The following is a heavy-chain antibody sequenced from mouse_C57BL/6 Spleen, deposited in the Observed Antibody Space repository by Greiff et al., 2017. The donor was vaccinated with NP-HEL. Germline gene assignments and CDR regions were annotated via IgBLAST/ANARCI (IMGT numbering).Heavy chain of an antibody. D-gene: IGHD2-1*01. CDR2: IGPGSGST. CDR1: GYTFTDYY. V-gene: IGHV1-77*01. Sequence: QVQLQQPGAELVKPGASVKISCKASGYTFTDYYINWVKQRPGQGLEWIGKIGPGSGSTYYNEKFKGKATLTADKSSSTAYMQLSSLTSEDSAVYFCARSTIYYGNYDAMDYWGQGTSVTVSS. J-gene: IGHJ4*01. CDR3: ARSTIYYGNYDAMDY.